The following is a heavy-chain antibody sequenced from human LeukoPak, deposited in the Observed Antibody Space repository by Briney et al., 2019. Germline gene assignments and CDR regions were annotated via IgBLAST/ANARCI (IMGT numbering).Heavy chain of an antibody. V-gene: IGHV1-46*03. CDR3: AYFSIAAAGTRHGEAFDI. CDR2: INSSGGST. CDR1: GYIFTSYN. Sequence: ASVKVSCKASGYIFTSYNMYWVRQAPGQGLEWMGIINSSGGSTNYAQKFQGRVTITRNTSISTAYMELSSLRSEDTAVYYCAYFSIAAAGTRHGEAFDIWGQGTMVTVSS. J-gene: IGHJ3*02. D-gene: IGHD6-13*01.